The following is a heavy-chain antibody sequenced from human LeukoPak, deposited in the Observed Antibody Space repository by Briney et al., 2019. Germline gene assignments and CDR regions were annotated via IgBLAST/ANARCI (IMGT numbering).Heavy chain of an antibody. V-gene: IGHV1-18*01. CDR1: GYTFTNYG. J-gene: IGHJ4*02. CDR2: ISAYNGNT. CDR3: ASGGYGVPFDY. D-gene: IGHD3-16*01. Sequence: ASVKVSCKASGYTFTNYGITWVRQAPGQGLEWMGWISAYNGNTNYAQKLQGRVTMTTDTSTSTAFMELRSLRSDDTAMYYCASGGYGVPFDYWGQGTLVTVSS.